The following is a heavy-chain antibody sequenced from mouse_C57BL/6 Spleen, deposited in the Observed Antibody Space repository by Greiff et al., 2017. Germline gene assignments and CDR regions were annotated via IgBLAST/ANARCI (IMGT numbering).Heavy chain of an antibody. V-gene: IGHV1-55*01. CDR2: IYPGSGST. CDR3: ARGPYYGSSYGRYFDV. J-gene: IGHJ1*03. CDR1: GYTFTSYW. D-gene: IGHD1-1*01. Sequence: QVQLKQPGAELVKPGASVKMSCKASGYTFTSYWITWVKQRPGQGLEWIGDIYPGSGSTNYNEKFKSKATLTVDTSSSTAYMQLSSLTSEDSAVYYCARGPYYGSSYGRYFDVWGTGTTVTVSS.